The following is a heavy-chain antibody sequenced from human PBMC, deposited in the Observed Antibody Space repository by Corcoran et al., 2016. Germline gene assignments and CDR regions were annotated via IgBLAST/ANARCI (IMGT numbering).Heavy chain of an antibody. CDR3: VREGETRRYGMDV. J-gene: IGHJ6*01. V-gene: IGHV6-1*01. D-gene: IGHD6-6*01. CDR2: TYYRSKWYN. CDR1: GDRVSSNSAT. Sequence: QVQLQQSVPVLVKPSQTLSLPCAISGDRVSSNSATWNWLRQSPSRGLDWLVRTYYRSKWYNDYAVSVKSRMTINPDTSKNQFSLQMNSVIPEDAAVYYCVREGETRRYGMDVWGQGTPVTVSS.